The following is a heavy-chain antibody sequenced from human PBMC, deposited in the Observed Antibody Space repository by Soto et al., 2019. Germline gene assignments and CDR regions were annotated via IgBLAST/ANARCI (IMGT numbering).Heavy chain of an antibody. CDR3: ARDFSSGDLVDY. CDR2: ITYEGSNK. J-gene: IGHJ4*02. Sequence: QVQLVESGGGVVQPGRSLRLSCAASGFTFSSYAMHWVRQAPGKGLEWVAVITYEGSNKYYADSVKGRFTISRDNSKNTLYLEMNSLRAEDTAVYYCARDFSSGDLVDYWGQGTLVTVSS. CDR1: GFTFSSYA. V-gene: IGHV3-30-3*01. D-gene: IGHD3-22*01.